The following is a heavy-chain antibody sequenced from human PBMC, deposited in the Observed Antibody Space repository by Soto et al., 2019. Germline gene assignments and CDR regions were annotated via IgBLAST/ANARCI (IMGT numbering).Heavy chain of an antibody. V-gene: IGHV4-59*01. CDR2: FYYSGPT. J-gene: IGHJ4*02. CDR1: GGSISSFY. CDR3: ARGMSGYYFDSSGYPNPGPFAN. Sequence: SETLSLTCTVSGGSISSFYWNWIRQPPGRGLEWIGSFYYSGPTNYNPSLSSQVTISVDTSKNQFSLQLTYVTAADTAVYYCARGMSGYYFDSSGYPNPGPFANWGQGTLVTVSS. D-gene: IGHD3-22*01.